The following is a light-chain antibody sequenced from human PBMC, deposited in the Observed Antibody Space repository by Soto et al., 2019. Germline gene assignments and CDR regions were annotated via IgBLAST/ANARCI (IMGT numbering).Light chain of an antibody. J-gene: IGKJ1*01. V-gene: IGKV1-5*03. CDR1: QTVRTY. CDR2: QAS. CDR3: QQQSRLCT. Sequence: DIQLSQSPSTLSASVGDRVTISCRASQTVRTYLAWYQQKPGKAPKLLIFQASTLESGVPSRFSGSGSGTEFTLSISSLQPDEIATYSCQQQSRLCTFGQGTKVDMK.